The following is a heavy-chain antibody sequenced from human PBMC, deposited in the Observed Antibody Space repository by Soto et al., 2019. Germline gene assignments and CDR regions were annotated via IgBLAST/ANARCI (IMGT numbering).Heavy chain of an antibody. J-gene: IGHJ4*02. CDR2: IDWDDDK. CDR1: GFSLSTSGMC. D-gene: IGHD6-19*01. V-gene: IGHV2-70*01. Sequence: SGPTLVNPTQTLTLTCTFSGFSLSTSGMCVSWIRQPPGKTLEWLALIDWDDDKYYSTSLKTRLTISKDTSKNQVVLTMTNMDPVDTATYYCARYMRSSGWKTFDYWGQGTLVTVS. CDR3: ARYMRSSGWKTFDY.